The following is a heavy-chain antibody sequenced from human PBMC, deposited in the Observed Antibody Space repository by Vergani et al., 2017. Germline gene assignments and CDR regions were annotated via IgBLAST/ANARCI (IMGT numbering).Heavy chain of an antibody. CDR3: AGEYRWLVVGGAFDI. CDR2: IKQDGSEK. V-gene: IGHV3-7*01. J-gene: IGHJ3*02. Sequence: EVQLVESGGGLVQPGGSLRLSCAASGFTFSSYWMSWVRQAPGKGLEWVANIKQDGSEKDYVDSVKGRFTIARYNAKNSLYLQMNSLRAEDTAVYYCAGEYRWLVVGGAFDIWGQGTMVTVSS. D-gene: IGHD6-19*01. CDR1: GFTFSSYW.